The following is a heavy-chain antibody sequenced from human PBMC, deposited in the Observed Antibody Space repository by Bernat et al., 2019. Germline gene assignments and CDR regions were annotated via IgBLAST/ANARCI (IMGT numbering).Heavy chain of an antibody. CDR3: ARSGAARGYSGYDFYY. CDR1: GFTFSSYE. Sequence: EVQLVESGGGLVQPGGSLRLSCAASGFTFSSYEMNWVRQAPGKGLEWVSYISSSGSTIYYADTVKGRFTISRDNAKNSLYLQMNSLGAEDTAVCYCARSGAARGYSGYDFYYWGQGTLVTVSS. V-gene: IGHV3-48*03. D-gene: IGHD5-12*01. J-gene: IGHJ4*02. CDR2: ISSSGSTI.